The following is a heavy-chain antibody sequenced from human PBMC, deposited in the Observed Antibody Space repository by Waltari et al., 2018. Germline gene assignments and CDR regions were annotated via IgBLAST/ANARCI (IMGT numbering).Heavy chain of an antibody. Sequence: QVQLQESGPGLVKPSQTLSLTCTVSGGSISSGDYYGSWIRQPPGKGLEWIGYIYYSGSTYYNPSLKSRVTISVDTSKNQFSLKLSSVTAADTAVYYCARANDYYDSSGSWTFDYWGQGTLVTVSS. D-gene: IGHD3-22*01. CDR2: IYYSGST. V-gene: IGHV4-30-4*08. J-gene: IGHJ4*02. CDR3: ARANDYYDSSGSWTFDY. CDR1: GGSISSGDYY.